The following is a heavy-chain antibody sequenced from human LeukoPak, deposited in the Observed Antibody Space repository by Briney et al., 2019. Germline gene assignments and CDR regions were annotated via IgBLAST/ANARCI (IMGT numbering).Heavy chain of an antibody. D-gene: IGHD6-25*01. CDR2: IGTSSTTI. Sequence: KPGGSLRLSCAASGFTFSSYTMNWVRQPPGKGLEWVSNIGTSSTTIYYADSVKGRFTISRDNAKNSLYLQTNSLRADDTAVYYCARFAAGGSYYYYMDVWGKGTTVTVSS. CDR3: ARFAAGGSYYYYMDV. J-gene: IGHJ6*03. V-gene: IGHV3-48*01. CDR1: GFTFSSYT.